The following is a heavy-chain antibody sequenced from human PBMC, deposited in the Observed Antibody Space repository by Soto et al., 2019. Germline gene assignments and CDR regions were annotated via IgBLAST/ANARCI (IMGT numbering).Heavy chain of an antibody. CDR1: GGSISSYY. CDR3: ARDHPIRGIDY. D-gene: IGHD3-10*01. J-gene: IGHJ4*02. CDR2: IYYSGST. V-gene: IGHV4-59*01. Sequence: SETLSLTCTVSGGSISSYYWSWIRQPPGKGLEWIGYIYYSGSTNYNPSLKSRVTISVDTSKNQFSLKLSSVTAADTAVYYCARDHPIRGIDYWGQGTLVTVSS.